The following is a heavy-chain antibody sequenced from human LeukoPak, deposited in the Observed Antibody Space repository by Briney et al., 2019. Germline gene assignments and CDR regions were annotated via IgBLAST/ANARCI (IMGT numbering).Heavy chain of an antibody. D-gene: IGHD1-1*01. CDR2: ISSSSSYI. CDR3: ATLRKSLWIPEFDF. Sequence: GGSLRLSCAASGFTFSSYEMNWVRQAPGKGLEWVSSISSSSSYIYYADSVKGRFTISRDNAKNSLYLQMNSLRAEDTAVYYCATLRKSLWIPEFDFWGQGTLVTVSS. CDR1: GFTFSSYE. J-gene: IGHJ4*02. V-gene: IGHV3-21*04.